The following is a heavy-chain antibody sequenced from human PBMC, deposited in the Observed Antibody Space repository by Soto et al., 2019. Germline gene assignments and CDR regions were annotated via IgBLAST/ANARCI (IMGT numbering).Heavy chain of an antibody. Sequence: ASVKVSCKASGFTFSSSVVQWVRQTRGQRLEWIGWIAVGSGNTKHAENFQERVAITWDLSTSTAYMELSSLRSEDTAVYYCAAGDYFALDSWGQGTPVTVSS. V-gene: IGHV1-58*01. CDR2: IAVGSGNT. D-gene: IGHD3-9*01. CDR3: AAGDYFALDS. J-gene: IGHJ4*02. CDR1: GFTFSSSV.